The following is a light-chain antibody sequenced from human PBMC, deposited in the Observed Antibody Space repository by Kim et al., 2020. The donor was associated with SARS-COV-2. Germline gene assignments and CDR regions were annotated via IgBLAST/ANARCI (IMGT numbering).Light chain of an antibody. Sequence: DIQMTQSPSTLSTFVGDRVTITCRASQSMSSWLAWYQQKPGKAPKLLIYDASSLEGGVPSRFSGSGSGTDFTLTISSLQPDDFATYYCQQYHSYPYNFGQGTKLEI. V-gene: IGKV1-5*01. CDR2: DAS. CDR1: QSMSSW. J-gene: IGKJ2*01. CDR3: QQYHSYPYN.